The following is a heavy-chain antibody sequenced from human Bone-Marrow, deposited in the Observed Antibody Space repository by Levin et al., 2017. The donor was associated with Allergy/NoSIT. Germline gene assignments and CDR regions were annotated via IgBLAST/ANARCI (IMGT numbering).Heavy chain of an antibody. CDR1: GITYSSNS. J-gene: IGHJ5*02. CDR2: ITSGGYI. Sequence: PSETLSLTCAASGITYSSNSFNWVRQAPGKGLEWVSSITSGGYIYYADSVKGRFIISRDNAKSSLYLQMNSLRAEDTAVYYCATRDGMAGSKSWGQGTLVTVSS. D-gene: IGHD5-24*01. V-gene: IGHV3-21*01. CDR3: ATRDGMAGSKS.